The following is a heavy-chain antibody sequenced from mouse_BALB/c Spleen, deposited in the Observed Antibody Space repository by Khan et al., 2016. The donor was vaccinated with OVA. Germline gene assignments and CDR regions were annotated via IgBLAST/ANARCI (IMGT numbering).Heavy chain of an antibody. CDR2: ISYSGST. J-gene: IGHJ4*01. D-gene: IGHD2-3*01. Sequence: EVQLVESGPGLVKPSQSLSLTCTVTGYSITSDYAWNWIRQFPGNKLEWMGYISYSGSTNYNPAIKSRIPITRDTSKNQFFLQLNSVTTEDTATYYCARDGSRYNYAMDYWGQGTSVTVSS. CDR3: ARDGSRYNYAMDY. V-gene: IGHV3-2*02. CDR1: GYSITSDYA.